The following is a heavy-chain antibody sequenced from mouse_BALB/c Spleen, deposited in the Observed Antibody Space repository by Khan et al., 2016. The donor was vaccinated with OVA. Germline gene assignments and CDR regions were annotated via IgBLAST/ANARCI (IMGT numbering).Heavy chain of an antibody. CDR2: IDPFNGGS. D-gene: IGHD1-1*01. CDR3: ARHGSTSWFPY. V-gene: IGHV1-31*01. J-gene: IGHJ3*01. Sequence: VQLKESGPELMKPGASVKISCKASGYSFTSYYIHWVKQSHGKTLEWIGYIDPFNGGSTYNQKFKVKATLTVDKSSNTAYMQLTSLTSEDSAVYYCARHGSTSWFPYWGQGTLVTVSA. CDR1: GYSFTSYY.